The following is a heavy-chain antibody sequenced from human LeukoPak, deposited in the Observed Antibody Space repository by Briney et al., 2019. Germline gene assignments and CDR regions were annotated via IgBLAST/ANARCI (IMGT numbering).Heavy chain of an antibody. CDR1: GGSFSGYY. J-gene: IGHJ4*02. D-gene: IGHD6-13*01. V-gene: IGHV4-34*01. CDR3: ARHAGGISATGTRPFDY. CDR2: INHSGST. Sequence: SETLSLTCAVYGGSFSGYYWSWIRQPPGKGLEWIGEINHSGSTNYNPSLKSRVTMSVDTSKNQSSLKLSSVTAADTAVYYCARHAGGISATGTRPFDYWGQGTLVTVSS.